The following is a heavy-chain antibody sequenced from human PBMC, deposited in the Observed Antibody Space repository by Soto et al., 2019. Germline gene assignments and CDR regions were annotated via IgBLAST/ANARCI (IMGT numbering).Heavy chain of an antibody. CDR1: GYTFTSYG. V-gene: IGHV1-18*01. CDR2: ISASSGNT. Sequence: QVQLVQSGAEVKKPGASVKVSCKASGYTFTSYGINWVRQAPGQRPEWMGWISASSGNTNYAQKLQDRVTMTTDTSTSTAYMELRSLRSDDTAVYYCARARFSGTYLVHWGQGTLVTVSS. D-gene: IGHD1-26*01. CDR3: ARARFSGTYLVH. J-gene: IGHJ4*02.